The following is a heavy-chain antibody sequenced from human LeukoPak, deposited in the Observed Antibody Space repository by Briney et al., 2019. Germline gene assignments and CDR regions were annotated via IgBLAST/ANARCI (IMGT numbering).Heavy chain of an antibody. J-gene: IGHJ4*02. Sequence: PGGSLRLSCAASGFTFSSYSMNWVRQAPGKGLEWVSYISSSSSTIYYADSVKGRFTISRDNAKNSLYLQMNSLRAEDTAVYYCARDRDYDFWSGYSLQLDYWGQGTLVTVSS. V-gene: IGHV3-48*01. CDR1: GFTFSSYS. CDR3: ARDRDYDFWSGYSLQLDY. CDR2: ISSSSSTI. D-gene: IGHD3-3*01.